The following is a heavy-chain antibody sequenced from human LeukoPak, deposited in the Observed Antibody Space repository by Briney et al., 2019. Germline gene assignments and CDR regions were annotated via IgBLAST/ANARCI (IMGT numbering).Heavy chain of an antibody. CDR2: IYSGGST. J-gene: IGHJ4*02. V-gene: IGHV3-53*01. CDR3: ARRGYYDVLTGSAYFFDC. CDR1: GFTVSSNY. Sequence: GGSLRLSCAASGFTVSSNYMSWVRQAPGKGLEWVSVIYSGGSTYYADSVKGRFTISRDNSKNTLYLQMNSLRAEDTAVYYCARRGYYDVLTGSAYFFDCWGQGTLVTVSS. D-gene: IGHD3-9*01.